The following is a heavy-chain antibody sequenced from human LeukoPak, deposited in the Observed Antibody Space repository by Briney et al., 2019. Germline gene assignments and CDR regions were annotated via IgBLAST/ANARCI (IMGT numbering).Heavy chain of an antibody. CDR1: GFTFSSYE. V-gene: IGHV3-48*03. CDR3: AREGGLGSGSYYNVFDY. Sequence: EGSLRLSCAASGFTFSSYEMNWVRQAPGKGLEWVSYISSSGSTIYYADSVKGRFTISRDNAKNSLYLQMNSLRAEDTAVYYCAREGGLGSGSYYNVFDYWGQGTLVTVSS. D-gene: IGHD3-10*01. J-gene: IGHJ4*02. CDR2: ISSSGSTI.